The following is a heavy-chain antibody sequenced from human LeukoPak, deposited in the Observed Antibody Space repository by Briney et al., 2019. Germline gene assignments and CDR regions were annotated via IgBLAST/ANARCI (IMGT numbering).Heavy chain of an antibody. CDR3: ASCAYCGFYYFDY. Sequence: AASVKVSCKASGYTFTSYYMHWVRQAPGQGLEWMGIINPSGGSTSYAQKFQGRVTITADESTSTAYMELSSLRSEDTAVYYCASCAYCGFYYFDYWGQGTLVTVSS. CDR1: GYTFTSYY. CDR2: INPSGGST. D-gene: IGHD2-21*01. V-gene: IGHV1-46*01. J-gene: IGHJ4*02.